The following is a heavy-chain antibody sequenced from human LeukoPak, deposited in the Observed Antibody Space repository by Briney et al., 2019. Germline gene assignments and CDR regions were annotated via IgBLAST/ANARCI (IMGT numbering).Heavy chain of an antibody. CDR1: GFTLSGSA. J-gene: IGHJ3*02. CDR2: IRSKANNYAT. CDR3: TRHPYYYDNSNAFDI. V-gene: IGHV3-73*01. D-gene: IGHD3-22*01. Sequence: GGSLKLSCAASGFTLSGSAMHWVRQASGKGLEWVGRIRSKANNYATAYAASVKGRFTISRDDSKNTAYLQMNSLKTEDTAVYYCTRHPYYYDNSNAFDISGQGTMVTVSS.